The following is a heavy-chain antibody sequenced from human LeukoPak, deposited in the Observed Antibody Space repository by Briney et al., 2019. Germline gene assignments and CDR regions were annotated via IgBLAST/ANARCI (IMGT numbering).Heavy chain of an antibody. Sequence: SGGSLRLSCAASGFTFDDYAMHWVRQAPGKGLEWVSGISWNSGNMGYADSVKGRFAISRDNAKNSLYLQMNSLRAEDTALYYCAKGSSGSVDYWGQGTLVTVSS. CDR1: GFTFDDYA. CDR3: AKGSSGSVDY. V-gene: IGHV3-9*01. CDR2: ISWNSGNM. J-gene: IGHJ4*02. D-gene: IGHD1-14*01.